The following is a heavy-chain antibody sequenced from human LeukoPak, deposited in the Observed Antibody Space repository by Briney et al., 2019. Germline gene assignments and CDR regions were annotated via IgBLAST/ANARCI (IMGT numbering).Heavy chain of an antibody. CDR2: IKAKAHGGTI. CDR3: TTDGVGVEGATYDN. V-gene: IGHV3-15*01. Sequence: GGSLRLSCAAPGFTFSNYWMSWVRQAPGKGLEWVGRIKAKAHGGTIEYAAPVKGRFTISRDDSKNTLYLQMNSLKTEDTAVYYCTTDGVGVEGATYDNWGQGTLVSVSS. D-gene: IGHD1-26*01. CDR1: GFTFSNYW. J-gene: IGHJ4*02.